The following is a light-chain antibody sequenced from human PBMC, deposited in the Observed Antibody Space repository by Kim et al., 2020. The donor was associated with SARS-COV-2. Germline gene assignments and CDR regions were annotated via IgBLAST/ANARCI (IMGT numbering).Light chain of an antibody. CDR1: QSVSSSY. CDR2: GAS. J-gene: IGKJ1*01. CDR3: QQYGSSPWT. V-gene: IGKV3-20*01. Sequence: LSPGERATLSCRASQSVSSSYLAWYQQKPGQAPRLLIYGASSRATGIPDRFSGSGSGTDFTLTISRLEPEDFAVYYCQQYGSSPWTFGQGTKVEIK.